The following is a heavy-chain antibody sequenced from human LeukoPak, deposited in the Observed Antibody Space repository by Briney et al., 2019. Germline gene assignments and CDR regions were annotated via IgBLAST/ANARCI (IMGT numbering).Heavy chain of an antibody. CDR1: GYTFTSYY. D-gene: IGHD6-19*01. CDR3: ARGSGSGWFYNWFDP. J-gene: IGHJ5*02. Sequence: ASVKVSCKASGYTFTSYYMHWVRQAPGQGLEWMGIINPSGGSTSYAQKFQGRVTMTRDTSTSTVYMELSSLRSEDTAVYYCARGSGSGWFYNWFDPWGQGTLVTVSS. V-gene: IGHV1-46*01. CDR2: INPSGGST.